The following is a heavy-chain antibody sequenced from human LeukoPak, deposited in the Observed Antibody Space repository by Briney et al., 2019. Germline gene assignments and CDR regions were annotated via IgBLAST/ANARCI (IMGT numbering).Heavy chain of an antibody. Sequence: GGSLRLSCAASGSTFSSYAMSWVRQAPGKGLEWVSAISGSGGSTYYADSVKGRFTISRDNSKNTLYLQMNSLRAEDTAVYYCAKDGLLRPSGYWGQGTLVTVSS. D-gene: IGHD3-22*01. CDR3: AKDGLLRPSGY. CDR1: GSTFSSYA. V-gene: IGHV3-23*01. J-gene: IGHJ4*02. CDR2: ISGSGGST.